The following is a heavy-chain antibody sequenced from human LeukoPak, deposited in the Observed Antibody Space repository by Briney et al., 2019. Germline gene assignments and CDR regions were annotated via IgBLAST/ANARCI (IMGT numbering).Heavy chain of an antibody. CDR2: ISSSSSQI. J-gene: IGHJ4*02. CDR3: ARDYGDSHFDY. Sequence: KTGGSLRLSCVASRFTFSNYRMNWVRQAPGKGLEWVSSISSSSSQIFYANSMKGRFTISRDNAKNSLYLQMNSLRAEDTAVYYCARDYGDSHFDYWGQGTLVTVSS. D-gene: IGHD4-17*01. V-gene: IGHV3-21*01. CDR1: RFTFSNYR.